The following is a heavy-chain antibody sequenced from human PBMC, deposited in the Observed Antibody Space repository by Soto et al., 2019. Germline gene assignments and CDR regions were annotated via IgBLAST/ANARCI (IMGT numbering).Heavy chain of an antibody. J-gene: IGHJ4*02. V-gene: IGHV4-4*02. CDR2: IYHSGST. Sequence: QVQLQESGPGLVEPSGTLSLTCAVSGVSISNTNWWSWVRQPPGKGLEWIGQIYHSGSTNYNPSLKSRVTISIDTCNNQFSLKVYSVTAADTAVYYCARVLDPAAIHYWGQGTLVAVSS. D-gene: IGHD5-18*01. CDR1: GVSISNTNW. CDR3: ARVLDPAAIHY.